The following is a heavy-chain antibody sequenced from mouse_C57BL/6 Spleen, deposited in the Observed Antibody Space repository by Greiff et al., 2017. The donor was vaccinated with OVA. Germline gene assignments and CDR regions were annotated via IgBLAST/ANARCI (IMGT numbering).Heavy chain of an antibody. D-gene: IGHD2-1*01. V-gene: IGHV1-52*01. J-gene: IGHJ2*01. Sequence: QVQLKQPGAELVRPGSSVKLSCKASGYTFTSYWMHWVKQRPIQGLEWIGNIDPSDSETHYNQKFKVKATLTVDKSSSTAYMQLSSLTSEDSAVYYCARVDGNSGRYYFDYWGQGTTLTVSS. CDR3: ARVDGNSGRYYFDY. CDR2: IDPSDSET. CDR1: GYTFTSYW.